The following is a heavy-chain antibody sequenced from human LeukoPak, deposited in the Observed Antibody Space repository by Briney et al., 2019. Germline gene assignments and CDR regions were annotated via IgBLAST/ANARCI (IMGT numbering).Heavy chain of an antibody. Sequence: PSETLSLTCTVSGGSINSYYWSWIRQPPAKGLEWIGYIYYIGSTNYNPSLKSRVTISVDTSKNQFSLKLTSVTAADTAVYYCARDRSGWPKYQFDYWGQGTLVTVSS. CDR2: IYYIGST. D-gene: IGHD6-19*01. CDR3: ARDRSGWPKYQFDY. J-gene: IGHJ4*02. CDR1: GGSINSYY. V-gene: IGHV4-59*01.